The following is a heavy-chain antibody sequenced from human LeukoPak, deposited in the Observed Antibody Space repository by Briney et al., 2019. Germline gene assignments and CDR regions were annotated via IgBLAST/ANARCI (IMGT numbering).Heavy chain of an antibody. V-gene: IGHV3-7*01. CDR3: ARDSSSSSYYYYGMDV. J-gene: IGHJ6*02. Sequence: GGSLRLSCAASGFTFSSHWMSWVRQAPGKGLEWVAYIKQDASDKYYVDSMKGRFTISRDNAKNSLYLQMNSLRAEDTAVYYCARDSSSSSYYYYGMDVWGQGTTVTVSS. CDR1: GFTFSSHW. CDR2: IKQDASDK. D-gene: IGHD6-6*01.